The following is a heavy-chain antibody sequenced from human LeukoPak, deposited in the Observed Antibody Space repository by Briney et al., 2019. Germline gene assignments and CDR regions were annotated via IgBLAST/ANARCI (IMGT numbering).Heavy chain of an antibody. CDR3: GRDRVGGFFDY. V-gene: IGHV3-7*04. J-gene: IGHJ4*02. CDR1: GFSFTTYW. D-gene: IGHD6-25*01. CDR2: VRQDGGGQ. Sequence: GGSLRLSCTASGFSFTTYWLSWVRQAPGKGLEWVANVRQDGGGQQYADSLRGRFTISRDNAKNSLYLQMNSLRAEDTAVYFCGRDRVGGFFDYWGRGTQVTVSS.